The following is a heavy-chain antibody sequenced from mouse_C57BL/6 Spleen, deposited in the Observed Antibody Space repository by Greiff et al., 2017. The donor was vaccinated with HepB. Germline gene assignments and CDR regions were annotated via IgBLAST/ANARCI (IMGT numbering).Heavy chain of an antibody. J-gene: IGHJ2*01. Sequence: VQLQQPGAELVKPGASVKLSCKASGYTFTSYWMHWVKQRPGQGLEWIGMIHPNSGSTNYNEKFKSKATLTVDKSSSTAYMQLSSLTSEDSAVYYCATIGYYDYDVDYFDYWGQGTTLTVSS. CDR2: IHPNSGST. CDR3: ATIGYYDYDVDYFDY. CDR1: GYTFTSYW. V-gene: IGHV1-64*01. D-gene: IGHD2-4*01.